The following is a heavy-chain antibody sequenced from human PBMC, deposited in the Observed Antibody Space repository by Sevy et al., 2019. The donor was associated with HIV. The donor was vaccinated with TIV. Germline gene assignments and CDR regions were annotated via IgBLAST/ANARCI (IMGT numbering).Heavy chain of an antibody. CDR3: TLDGIWNVGNNYYYGMDV. Sequence: GGSLRLSCAASGFTFSHAWMSWVRQAPGKGLEWVGRIKSKTDGGTIDYVAPVKGRFTIARDDSKNTLCLQLNSLKSEDTAVYYCTLDGIWNVGNNYYYGMDVWGQGTTVTVSS. V-gene: IGHV3-15*01. J-gene: IGHJ6*02. CDR2: IKSKTDGGTI. D-gene: IGHD1-1*01. CDR1: GFTFSHAW.